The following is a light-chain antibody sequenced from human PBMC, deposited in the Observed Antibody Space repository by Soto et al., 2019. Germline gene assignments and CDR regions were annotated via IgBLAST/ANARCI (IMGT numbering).Light chain of an antibody. CDR3: QQYGRXPLT. Sequence: EIVLTQSPGTLSLSPGERATLSCRASQSLSSSSLAWYQQRPGQAPRLLIYGASSRATGIPDRXXXXXSGXXXXXXXXXXEPEDFAVYYCQQYGRXPLTFGQGTKVEIK. V-gene: IGKV3-20*01. CDR1: QSLSSSS. CDR2: GAS. J-gene: IGKJ1*01.